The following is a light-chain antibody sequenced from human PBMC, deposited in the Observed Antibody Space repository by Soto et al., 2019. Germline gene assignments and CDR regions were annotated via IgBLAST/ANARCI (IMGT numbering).Light chain of an antibody. J-gene: IGKJ5*01. V-gene: IGKV3-20*01. CDR2: GAS. CDR1: QTVGITY. CDR3: QQYGSSPLIS. Sequence: PGESPTLSCRASQTVGITYLTWSQQKPGQAPRLLIFGASKRATGIPDRFSGSGSGRDCTLTISGLEPEDFAVYYCQQYGSSPLISFGQGTRLEIK.